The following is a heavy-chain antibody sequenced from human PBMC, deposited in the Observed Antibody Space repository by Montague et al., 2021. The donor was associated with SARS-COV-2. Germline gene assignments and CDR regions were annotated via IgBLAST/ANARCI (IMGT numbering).Heavy chain of an antibody. D-gene: IGHD3-10*01. Sequence: SETLSLTCAVHGGSFSTYSWNWIRQPPGKGLEWIGEIHHGGSTNYNPSLKSRVTISADTSKNQFPLKLTSVAAADTVVYYCARLGDGVVPSPILGVGPYYSYYYMDVWGKGTTVTVSS. J-gene: IGHJ6*03. CDR1: GGSFSTYS. CDR3: ARLGDGVVPSPILGVGPYYSYYYMDV. V-gene: IGHV4-34*01. CDR2: IHHGGST.